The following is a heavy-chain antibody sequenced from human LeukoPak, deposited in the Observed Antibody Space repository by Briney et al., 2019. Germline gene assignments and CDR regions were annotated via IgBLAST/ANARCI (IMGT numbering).Heavy chain of an antibody. Sequence: GGSLRLSCAASGFTVSSNYMSWVRQAPGKGLVWVSVIYSGGSTYYADSVKGRFTISRDNSKNTLYLQMNSLRAEDTAVYYCARDYPDDSSGYYRGYWGQGTLVTVSS. CDR2: IYSGGST. J-gene: IGHJ4*02. V-gene: IGHV3-66*02. CDR1: GFTVSSNY. D-gene: IGHD3-22*01. CDR3: ARDYPDDSSGYYRGY.